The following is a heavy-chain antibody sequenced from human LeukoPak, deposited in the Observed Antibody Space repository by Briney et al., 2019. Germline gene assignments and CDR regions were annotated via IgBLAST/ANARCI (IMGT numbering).Heavy chain of an antibody. CDR3: ARQGVGTYDYGDEGYYMDV. J-gene: IGHJ6*03. CDR2: IYYSGST. D-gene: IGHD4-17*01. V-gene: IGHV4-39*01. CDR1: GGSIRSSTDY. Sequence: SETLSLTCTVSGGSIRSSTDYWGWIRQPPGKELEWIGSIYYSGSTYYNPSLKSRVTMSVDTSKNQISLKLKSVTAADTAVYYCARQGVGTYDYGDEGYYMDVWGKGTTVTISS.